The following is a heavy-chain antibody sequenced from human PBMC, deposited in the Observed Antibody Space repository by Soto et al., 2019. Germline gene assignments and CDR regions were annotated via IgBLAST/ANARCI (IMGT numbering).Heavy chain of an antibody. V-gene: IGHV3-33*01. CDR2: IWNDGSHA. Sequence: SLRLSCEGSGFPFISYGIHCFLQSPGKGLEWLGLIWNDGSHAYYADSVKGRFTISRDNSKNTVFLQVSNLRAEDTAVYFCARDQTDSGGYSDSWGQGTLVTVSS. CDR3: ARDQTDSGGYSDS. J-gene: IGHJ4*02. CDR1: GFPFISYG. D-gene: IGHD2-15*01.